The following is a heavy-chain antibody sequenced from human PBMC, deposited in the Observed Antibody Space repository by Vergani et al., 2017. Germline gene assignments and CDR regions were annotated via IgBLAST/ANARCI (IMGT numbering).Heavy chain of an antibody. V-gene: IGHV5-51*01. J-gene: IGHJ4*02. CDR1: GYSFTNYW. CDR2: IHPADSDT. CDR3: ARLYGRDSSGSKYFDY. D-gene: IGHD3-22*01. Sequence: EVQLVQSGAEVKKPGESLKISCQISGYSFTNYWIGWVRQMPGKGLEWMEIIHPADSDTRYSPSFQRQVTISVDKSISTAYLQRSSLRASDSAMYYCARLYGRDSSGSKYFDYWGQGTLVTVSS.